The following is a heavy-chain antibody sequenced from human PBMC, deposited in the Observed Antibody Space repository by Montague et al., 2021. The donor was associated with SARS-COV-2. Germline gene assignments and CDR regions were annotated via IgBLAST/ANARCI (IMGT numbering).Heavy chain of an antibody. D-gene: IGHD3-10*01. Sequence: SETLSLTCSISSGSIISSGYYWGWIRQPPGKELEWIGNFYYSGTTYYNPSLQSRGTISVDTSKNHLSLRLRSVTAADTAVYFCARGVIRGVTQPFDYWGQGTLVTVSS. CDR3: ARGVIRGVTQPFDY. CDR1: SGSIISSGYY. CDR2: FYYSGTT. V-gene: IGHV4-39*02. J-gene: IGHJ4*02.